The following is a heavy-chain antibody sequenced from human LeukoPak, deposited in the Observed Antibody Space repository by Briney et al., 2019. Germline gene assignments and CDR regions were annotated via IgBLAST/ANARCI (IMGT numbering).Heavy chain of an antibody. Sequence: GGSLRLSCAASGFTFNTYSMNWARQAPGKGLEWVSSIDSSSGYMFYADSVKGRFTISRDNAKNSLYLQMNSLRAEDTAVYYCARIKVGSIAVAAGYYMDVWGKGTTVTISS. J-gene: IGHJ6*03. V-gene: IGHV3-21*01. CDR1: GFTFNTYS. CDR2: IDSSSGYM. CDR3: ARIKVGSIAVAAGYYMDV. D-gene: IGHD6-19*01.